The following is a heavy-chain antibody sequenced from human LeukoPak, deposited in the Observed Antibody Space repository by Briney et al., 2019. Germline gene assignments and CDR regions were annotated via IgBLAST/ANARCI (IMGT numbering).Heavy chain of an antibody. CDR1: GFAFSSYW. Sequence: GESLRLSCAVSGFAFSSYWMTWVRQAPGKGLEWVAHIKQDGSEKYYVDSVKGRFTISRDNAKSSLYLQMNSLRAEDTAVYHCARSGSYGLVGFDYWGQGTLVTVSS. J-gene: IGHJ4*02. D-gene: IGHD4-17*01. CDR2: IKQDGSEK. CDR3: ARSGSYGLVGFDY. V-gene: IGHV3-7*01.